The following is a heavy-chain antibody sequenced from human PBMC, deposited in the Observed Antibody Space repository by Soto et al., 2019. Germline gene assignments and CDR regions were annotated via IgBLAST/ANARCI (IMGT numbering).Heavy chain of an antibody. Sequence: EVQLVQSGAEVKKPGESLKISCKGSGYSFTTYWIGWVRQMPGKGLEWMGITYPYDSETRYSPSFQGQVTISADKSISAAYLQWSSLKASDTAMYYCARHLVGATRGNFDYWGQGTLVTVSS. CDR2: TYPYDSET. CDR3: ARHLVGATRGNFDY. J-gene: IGHJ4*02. V-gene: IGHV5-51*01. CDR1: GYSFTTYW. D-gene: IGHD1-26*01.